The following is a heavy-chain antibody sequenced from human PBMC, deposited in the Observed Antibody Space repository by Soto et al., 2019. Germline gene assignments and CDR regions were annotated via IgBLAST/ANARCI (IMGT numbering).Heavy chain of an antibody. CDR3: AGEPEYHHGMDV. Sequence: GGSLRLSCAAAVFTFSSYSMNLVRQAPGKGLEWVSSISRGSDYIYYADSVQGRFTISRDNARNSLYMQRNSLRDGDTAVYYCAGEPEYHHGMDVWGQGTKVTVSS. J-gene: IGHJ6*02. CDR1: VFTFSSYS. D-gene: IGHD3-10*01. CDR2: ISRGSDYI. V-gene: IGHV3-21*01.